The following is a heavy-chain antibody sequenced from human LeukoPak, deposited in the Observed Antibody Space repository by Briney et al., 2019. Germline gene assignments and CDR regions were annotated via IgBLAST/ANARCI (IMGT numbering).Heavy chain of an antibody. CDR3: AKGASRDGGVSGA. CDR1: GFTFDDYA. D-gene: IGHD2-8*02. Sequence: PGRSLRLSCAASGFTFDDYAMHWVRQAPGKGLEWVSGLSWNSGSIGYADSVKGRFTISRDNAKNSLYPQMNSLRPEDTALYYCAKGASRDGGVSGAWGQGTLVTVSS. J-gene: IGHJ5*02. V-gene: IGHV3-9*01. CDR2: LSWNSGSI.